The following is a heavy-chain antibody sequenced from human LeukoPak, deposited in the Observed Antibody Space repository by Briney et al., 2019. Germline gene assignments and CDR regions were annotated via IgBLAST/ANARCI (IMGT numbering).Heavy chain of an antibody. CDR1: GGSFSGYY. J-gene: IGHJ4*02. D-gene: IGHD2-2*01. CDR3: ASLYCSSTSCY. V-gene: IGHV4-34*01. Sequence: PSETLSLTCAVYGGSFSGYYWSWIRQPPGKGLEWIGEINHSGSTNYNPSLKSRVTISVDTSKNQFSLKLGSVTAADTAVYYCASLYCSSTSCYWGQGTLVTVSS. CDR2: INHSGST.